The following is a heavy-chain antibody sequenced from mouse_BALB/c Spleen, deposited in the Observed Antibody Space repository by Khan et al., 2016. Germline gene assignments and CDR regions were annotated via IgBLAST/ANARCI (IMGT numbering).Heavy chain of an antibody. J-gene: IGHJ4*01. V-gene: IGHV1-7*01. CDR1: GYTFTSYW. D-gene: IGHD1-1*01. CDR3: ASAYYYGSSYYAMDY. Sequence: QVQLKESGAELAKPGASVKMSCKASGYTFTSYWMHWVKQRPGQGLEWIGYINPSTGYTEYNQKFKDKATLTAAKSSSTAYMQLSSLTSEDSAVYYCASAYYYGSSYYAMDYWGQGTSVTVSS. CDR2: INPSTGYT.